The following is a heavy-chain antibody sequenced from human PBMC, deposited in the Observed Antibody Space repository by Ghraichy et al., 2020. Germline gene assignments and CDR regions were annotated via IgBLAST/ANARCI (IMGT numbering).Heavy chain of an antibody. CDR2: IWYDASNI. CDR3: ARDDYSNYFYYFMDV. CDR1: GFSFSRYG. J-gene: IGHJ6*03. Sequence: GGSLRLSCEASGFSFSRYGMHWVRQAPGKGLEWVALIWYDASNIYYRDSVKGRFTISRDNSKNTLYLQMNSLRAEDAAVYYCARDDYSNYFYYFMDVWGKGTTVTVSS. V-gene: IGHV3-33*01. D-gene: IGHD4-11*01.